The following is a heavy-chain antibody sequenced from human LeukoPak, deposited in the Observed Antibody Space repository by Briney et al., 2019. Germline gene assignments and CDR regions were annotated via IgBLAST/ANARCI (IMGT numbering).Heavy chain of an antibody. V-gene: IGHV4-59*01. Sequence: SETLSLTCTVSGGSISSYYWSWIRQPPGKGLEWIGYIYYSGSTYSETTNYSPSLKSRVTISLDTSKNQFSLKLSSVTAADTAVYYCARELRYCSTTSCYPHYMDVWGKGTTVTVSS. J-gene: IGHJ6*03. CDR2: IYYSGST. CDR3: ARELRYCSTTSCYPHYMDV. D-gene: IGHD2-2*01. CDR1: GGSISSYY.